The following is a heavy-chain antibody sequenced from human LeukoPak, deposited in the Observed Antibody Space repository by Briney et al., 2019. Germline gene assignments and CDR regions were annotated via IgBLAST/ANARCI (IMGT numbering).Heavy chain of an antibody. CDR3: ARDVAGSGSH. CDR2: ISSSSSYI. Sequence: PGGSLRLSCAASGFTFSSYSMNWVRQAPGKGLEWVSSISSSSSYIYYADSVKGRFTISRDNAKNTLYLQTNSLRVEDTAVYYCARDVAGSGSHWGQGTLVTVSS. CDR1: GFTFSSYS. V-gene: IGHV3-21*01. J-gene: IGHJ1*01. D-gene: IGHD3-10*01.